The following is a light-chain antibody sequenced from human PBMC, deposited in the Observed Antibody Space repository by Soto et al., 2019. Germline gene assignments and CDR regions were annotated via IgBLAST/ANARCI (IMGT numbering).Light chain of an antibody. CDR2: GAF. CDR3: QQYGYSPT. V-gene: IGKV3-15*01. Sequence: EIVMTQSPVTLSVSPCERVTLSSRASQSVSGNFAWYQQKPGQAPRLLIYGAFTRATGIPARFSGTGSGTDFTLTISRLEPEDFAVYYCQQYGYSPTFGGGTKVDIK. J-gene: IGKJ4*01. CDR1: QSVSGN.